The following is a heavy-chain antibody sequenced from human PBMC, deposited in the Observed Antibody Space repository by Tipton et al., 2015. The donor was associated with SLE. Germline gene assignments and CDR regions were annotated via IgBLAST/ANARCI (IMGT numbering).Heavy chain of an antibody. CDR1: GGSISSYY. CDR3: ARGWAGSGSVNWFDP. J-gene: IGHJ5*02. V-gene: IGHV4-59*08. CDR2: IYYSGST. D-gene: IGHD3-10*01. Sequence: LSLTCTVSGGSISSYYWSWIRQPPGKGLEWIGYIYYSGSTNYNPSLKSRVTISVDTSKNQFSLKLSSVTAADTAVYYCARGWAGSGSVNWFDPWGQGTLVTVSS.